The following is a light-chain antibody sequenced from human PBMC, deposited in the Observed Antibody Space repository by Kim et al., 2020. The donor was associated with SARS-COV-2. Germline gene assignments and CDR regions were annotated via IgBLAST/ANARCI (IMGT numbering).Light chain of an antibody. CDR3: QAWDSSTKV. J-gene: IGLJ1*01. Sequence: SYELTQPPSVSVSPGQTASITCSGDKLGDKYACWYQQKPGQSPVLVIYQVSKRPSGIPERFSGSNSGNTATLTISGTQAMDEADYYCQAWDSSTKVFGTGTQLTVL. CDR2: QVS. CDR1: KLGDKY. V-gene: IGLV3-1*01.